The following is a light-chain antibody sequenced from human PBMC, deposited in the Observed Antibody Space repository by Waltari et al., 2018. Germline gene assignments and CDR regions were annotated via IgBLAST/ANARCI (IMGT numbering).Light chain of an antibody. CDR1: SSDVGGYNP. Sequence: QSALTQPRSVSGSPGQSVTISCTGTSSDVGGYNPVSWYQQLPGKAPKLMIYDVSKRPSGVPDRFSGSKSGNTASLTISGLQAEDEADYYCCSYGGTFYVFGTGTKVTVL. V-gene: IGLV2-11*01. CDR2: DVS. CDR3: CSYGGTFYV. J-gene: IGLJ1*01.